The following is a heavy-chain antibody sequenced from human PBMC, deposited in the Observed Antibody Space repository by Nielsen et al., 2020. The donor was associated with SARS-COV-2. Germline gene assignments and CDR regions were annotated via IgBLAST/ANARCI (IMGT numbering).Heavy chain of an antibody. V-gene: IGHV4-59*01. D-gene: IGHD3-10*01. Sequence: GSLRLSCTVSGGSISSYYWSWIRQPPGKGLEWIGYIYYSGSTNYNPSLKSRVTISVDTSKNQFSLKLSSVTAADTAVYYCAREGLSGSNDYWGQGTLVTVSS. CDR2: IYYSGST. CDR3: AREGLSGSNDY. J-gene: IGHJ4*02. CDR1: GGSISSYY.